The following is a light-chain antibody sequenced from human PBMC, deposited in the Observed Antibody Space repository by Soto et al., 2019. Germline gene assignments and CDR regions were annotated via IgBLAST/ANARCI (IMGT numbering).Light chain of an antibody. CDR2: DDR. CDR1: NIGGRS. CDR3: QVWDSSSDHWV. V-gene: IGLV3-21*02. J-gene: IGLJ3*02. Sequence: SYELTQPPSVSVAPGQKARITGGGSNIGGRSVHWYQQKPGQAPILVVYDDRDRPSGIPERFSGSNSGNTATLTISRVEVGDEADYYCQVWDSSSDHWVFGGGTKLTVL.